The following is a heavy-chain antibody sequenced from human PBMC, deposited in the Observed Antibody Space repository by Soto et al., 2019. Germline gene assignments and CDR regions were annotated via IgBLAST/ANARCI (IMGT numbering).Heavy chain of an antibody. CDR2: INHSGST. CDR1: GGSFSGYY. CDR3: ATTRGGVAAKRFDY. D-gene: IGHD2-15*01. Sequence: SETLSLTCAVYGGSFSGYYWSWIRQPPGKGLEWIGEINHSGSTDYNPSLKSRVTISVDTSKNQFSLKLSSVTAADTAVYYCATTRGGVAAKRFDYWGQGTLVTVSS. V-gene: IGHV4-34*01. J-gene: IGHJ4*02.